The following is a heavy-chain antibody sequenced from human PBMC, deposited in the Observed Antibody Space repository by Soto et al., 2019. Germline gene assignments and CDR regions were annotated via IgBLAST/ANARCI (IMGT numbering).Heavy chain of an antibody. CDR2: ISGSGATT. V-gene: IGHV3-23*01. CDR1: GFTFDSYA. CDR3: AKDWVADGTRYFDY. D-gene: IGHD6-13*01. Sequence: AGGSLRLSCAASGFTFDSYAMVWVRQAPGKGLEWVSTISGSGATTYYADSVKGRLTISRDNSKNTVYLQMNSLRAEDTAVYYCAKDWVADGTRYFDYWGQGTLVTVSS. J-gene: IGHJ4*02.